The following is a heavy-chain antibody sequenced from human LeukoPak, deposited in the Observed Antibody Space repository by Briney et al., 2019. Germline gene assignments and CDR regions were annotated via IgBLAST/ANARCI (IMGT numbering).Heavy chain of an antibody. D-gene: IGHD3-10*01. CDR2: IYTSGST. CDR3: GREGSPIRWFDRFDP. Sequence: SETLSLTCTVSGGSISSGSYYWSWIRQPAGKGLEWIGRIYTSGSTNYNPSLKSRVTISVDTSKNQFSLKLSSVTAADTPVYYCGREGSPIRWFDRFDPWGQGTLVTVSS. J-gene: IGHJ5*02. CDR1: GGSISSGSYY. V-gene: IGHV4-61*02.